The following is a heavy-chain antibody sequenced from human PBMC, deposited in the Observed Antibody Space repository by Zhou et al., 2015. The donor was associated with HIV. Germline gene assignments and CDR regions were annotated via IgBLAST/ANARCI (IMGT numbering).Heavy chain of an antibody. CDR1: GGSLATYA. Sequence: QMQLVQSGAEVKKPGSSVKVACKASGGSLATYAINWVRQAPGQGLEWMGGILPVFGKTDHAQKLQGRVTFTADASTSTAYLELSSLRSEDTAVYYCARRGIQQWFDSFDIWGQGTTVTVSS. J-gene: IGHJ3*02. D-gene: IGHD5-18*01. CDR3: ARRGIQQWFDSFDI. V-gene: IGHV1-69*01. CDR2: ILPVFGKT.